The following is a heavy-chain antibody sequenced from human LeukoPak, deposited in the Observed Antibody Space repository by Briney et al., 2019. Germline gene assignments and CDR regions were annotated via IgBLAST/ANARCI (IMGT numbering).Heavy chain of an antibody. Sequence: GGSLRLSCAASGFTFSSYAMSWVRQAPGKGLEWFSAISGSGGSTYYADSVMGRFTISRDNFKNTLYLQMNSLRAEDTAVYYCAKASIITMVRGPVFQHWGQGTLVTVSS. D-gene: IGHD3-10*01. CDR2: ISGSGGST. CDR1: GFTFSSYA. J-gene: IGHJ1*01. CDR3: AKASIITMVRGPVFQH. V-gene: IGHV3-23*01.